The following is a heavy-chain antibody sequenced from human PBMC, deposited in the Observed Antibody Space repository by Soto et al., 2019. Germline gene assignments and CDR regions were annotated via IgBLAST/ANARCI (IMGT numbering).Heavy chain of an antibody. V-gene: IGHV1-18*01. CDR2: ISAYNGNT. CDR1: GYTFTSYG. CDR3: ARDRGGVVPAAPGGRAFDI. Sequence: GASVKVSCKASGYTFTSYGISWVRQAPGQGLEWMGWISAYNGNTNYAQKLQGRVTMTTDTSTSTAYMELRSLRSDDTAVYYCARDRGGVVPAAPGGRAFDIWGQGTMVTVSS. J-gene: IGHJ3*02. D-gene: IGHD2-2*01.